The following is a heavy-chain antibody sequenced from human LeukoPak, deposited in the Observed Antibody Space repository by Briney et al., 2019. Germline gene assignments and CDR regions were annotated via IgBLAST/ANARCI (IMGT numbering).Heavy chain of an antibody. CDR1: GYTFTAYY. D-gene: IGHD6-19*01. CDR2: INPNSGAT. Sequence: EASVKVSCTVSGYTFTAYYMHWVRQAPGQGLEWMGWINPNSGATNYAQQFQGRVTMTRDTSISTAYMELSRLRSDDMAVYYCASVYSSGWDFEYWGQGTLVTVSS. J-gene: IGHJ4*02. V-gene: IGHV1-2*02. CDR3: ASVYSSGWDFEY.